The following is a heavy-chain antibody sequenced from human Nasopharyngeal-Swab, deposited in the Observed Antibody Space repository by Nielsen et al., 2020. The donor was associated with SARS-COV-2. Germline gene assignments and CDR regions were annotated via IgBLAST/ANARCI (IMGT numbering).Heavy chain of an antibody. J-gene: IGHJ6*02. V-gene: IGHV4-59*12. CDR1: GDSITTYY. CDR2: IHHSGST. Sequence: SETLSLTCTVSGDSITTYYWSWIRQPPGKGLEWMGYIHHSGSTNDNPSLRSRLTISVEVSKNQFSLRLTSLTAADTAVYYCARGKWVRSPPDHFYYGMDVWGQGTTVTVSS. CDR3: ARGKWVRSPPDHFYYGMDV. D-gene: IGHD5-12*01.